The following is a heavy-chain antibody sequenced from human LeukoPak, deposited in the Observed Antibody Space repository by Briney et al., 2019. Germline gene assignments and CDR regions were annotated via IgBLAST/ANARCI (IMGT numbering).Heavy chain of an antibody. V-gene: IGHV3-21*01. CDR1: GFTFNTFN. Sequence: GGSLRLSCAASGFTFNTFNMNWVRQAPGKGLEWVSSITSGGDYIYYADSVKGRFTTSRDNAKNSLSLQLNSLRVEDTAVYYCARGHYDVLAASYMWTPDYWGQGTLVAVSS. J-gene: IGHJ4*02. CDR3: ARGHYDVLAASYMWTPDY. D-gene: IGHD3-9*01. CDR2: ITSGGDYI.